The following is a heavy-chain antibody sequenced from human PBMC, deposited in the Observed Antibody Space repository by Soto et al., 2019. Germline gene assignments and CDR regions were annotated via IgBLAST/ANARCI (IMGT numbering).Heavy chain of an antibody. J-gene: IGHJ4*02. D-gene: IGHD1-7*01. CDR3: ARRGSELELRVY. Sequence: GGSLRLSCAASGFSLNNDWMHWVRQAPGKGLEWVSYISSSGSTIYYADSVKGRFTISRDNAKNSLYLQMNSLRAEDTAVYYCARRGSELELRVYWGQGTLVTVSS. V-gene: IGHV3-11*01. CDR1: GFSLNNDW. CDR2: ISSSGSTI.